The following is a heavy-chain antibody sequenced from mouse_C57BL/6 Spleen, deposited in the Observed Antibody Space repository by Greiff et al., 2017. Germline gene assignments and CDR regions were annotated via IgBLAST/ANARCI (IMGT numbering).Heavy chain of an antibody. Sequence: QVQLKESGPGLVQPSQSLSITCTVSGFSLTSYGVHWVRQSPGKGLEWLGVIWRGGSTDYNAAFMSRLSITKDNSKSQVFFKMNSLQADDTAIYYCAKRGGTVTPYYYAMDYWGQGTSVTVSS. J-gene: IGHJ4*01. V-gene: IGHV2-5*01. CDR3: AKRGGTVTPYYYAMDY. CDR2: IWRGGST. D-gene: IGHD4-1*01. CDR1: GFSLTSYG.